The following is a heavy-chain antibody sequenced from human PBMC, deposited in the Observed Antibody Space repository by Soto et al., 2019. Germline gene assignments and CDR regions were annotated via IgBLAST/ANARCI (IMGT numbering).Heavy chain of an antibody. V-gene: IGHV3-23*01. J-gene: IGHJ3*02. CDR2: VSGSGGST. Sequence: EVQLLESGGGSVQPGGSLRLSCAASGFTFSSYAMSWVRQAPGKGLEWVSGVSGSGGSTYCVDSVKGRFTISRDNSKNTLYVQMNGLRAVDTAVYYCAKGLGYKYGYVAFDIWGQGTMVTVSS. CDR1: GFTFSSYA. D-gene: IGHD3-16*01. CDR3: AKGLGYKYGYVAFDI.